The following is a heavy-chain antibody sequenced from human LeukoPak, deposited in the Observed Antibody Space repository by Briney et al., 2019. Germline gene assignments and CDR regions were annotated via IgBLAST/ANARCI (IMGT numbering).Heavy chain of an antibody. CDR2: VISKTDGETT. CDR1: GFSFSNPW. J-gene: IGHJ4*02. D-gene: IGHD6-13*01. Sequence: GASLSLLCAVSGFSFSNPWISWARQAPGEGLEWVGRVISKTDGETTDYAAPVKGRFTISRDDTNNTLYLQMNSLKTEDPAVYYCTTEFSSYSSSWDPYYFDYWGEGTLVTVSS. CDR3: TTEFSSYSSSWDPYYFDY. V-gene: IGHV3-15*01.